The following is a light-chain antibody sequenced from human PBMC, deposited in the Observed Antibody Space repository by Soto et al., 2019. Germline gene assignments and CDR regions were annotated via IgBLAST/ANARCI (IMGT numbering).Light chain of an antibody. J-gene: IGKJ4*01. CDR1: QSVSSSY. V-gene: IGKV3-20*01. Sequence: EIVLTQSPGTLSLSPGERATLSCRASQSVSSSYLAWYQQRPGQAPRLLISGASSRATGIPDRFSGSGSGTDFTLTISRLEPEDFAVYFCQQYGNSPPLTFGGGTKVEIK. CDR3: QQYGNSPPLT. CDR2: GAS.